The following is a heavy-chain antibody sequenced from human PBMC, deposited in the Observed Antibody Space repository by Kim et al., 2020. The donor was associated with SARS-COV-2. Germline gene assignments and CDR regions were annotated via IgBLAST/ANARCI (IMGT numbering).Heavy chain of an antibody. D-gene: IGHD3-10*02. Sequence: SETLSLTCTVSGGSISSSSYYWGWIRQPPGKGLEWIGSIYYSGSTYYNPSLKSRVTISVDTSKNQFSLKLSSVTAADTAVYYCANRLCLRGYFQHWGQGT. J-gene: IGHJ1*01. CDR1: GGSISSSSYY. CDR3: ANRLCLRGYFQH. V-gene: IGHV4-39*01. CDR2: IYYSGST.